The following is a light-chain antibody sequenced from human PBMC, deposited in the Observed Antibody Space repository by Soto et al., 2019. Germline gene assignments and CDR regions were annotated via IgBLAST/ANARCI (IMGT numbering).Light chain of an antibody. CDR3: HPYNTWPRP. V-gene: IGKV3-15*01. J-gene: IGKJ1*01. CDR1: HSVSIL. CDR2: RAT. Sequence: EIVMTQSPATLSVSPGERATLSFRASHSVSILLAWYQQKPGQSPSLLIHRATTRATGIPARFSGSGSGTEFTLTISSLQPEDFAVYYCHPYNTWPRPLGQGTKVDIK.